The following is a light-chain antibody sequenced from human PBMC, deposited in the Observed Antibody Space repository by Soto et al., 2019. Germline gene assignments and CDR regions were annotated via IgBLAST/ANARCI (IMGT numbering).Light chain of an antibody. J-gene: IGKJ5*01. V-gene: IGKV1-9*01. CDR1: QVISTS. Sequence: QLTQSPSFLSPSIGASVTITCRASQVISTSLAWYQVKTGKAPKLLIYAASTLESGVPSRFSATVSGTECSLTLTSLQPEDVATYDGQQLFDSPITFGQGTRLEIK. CDR3: QQLFDSPIT. CDR2: AAS.